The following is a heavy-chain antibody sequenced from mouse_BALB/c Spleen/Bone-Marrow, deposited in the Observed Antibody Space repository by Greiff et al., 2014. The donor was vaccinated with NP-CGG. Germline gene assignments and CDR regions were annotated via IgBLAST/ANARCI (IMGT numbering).Heavy chain of an antibody. CDR1: GFTFSSYG. CDR2: ISSGGSYT. J-gene: IGHJ4*01. Sequence: EVQGVESGGDLVKPGGSLKLSCAASGFTFSSYGMSWVRQTPDKRLEWVATISSGGSYTYYPDSVKVRFTISRDNAKNTLYLQMSSLKSEDTAMYYCARDFITTDAMDYWGQGTSVTVSS. CDR3: ARDFITTDAMDY. D-gene: IGHD1-1*01. V-gene: IGHV5-6*01.